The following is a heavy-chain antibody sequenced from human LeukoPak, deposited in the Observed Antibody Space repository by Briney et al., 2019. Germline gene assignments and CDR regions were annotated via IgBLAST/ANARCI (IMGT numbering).Heavy chain of an antibody. CDR2: INHSGST. Sequence: SETLSLTCAVYGGSFSGYYWSWIRQPPGKGLEWIGEINHSGSTNYNPSLKSRVTISVDTSKNQFSLKLSSVTAADTAVYYCGRKAYHFYDSSGYYFPPPPDAFDIWGQGTMVTVSS. V-gene: IGHV4-34*01. CDR1: GGSFSGYY. CDR3: GRKAYHFYDSSGYYFPPPPDAFDI. J-gene: IGHJ3*02. D-gene: IGHD3-22*01.